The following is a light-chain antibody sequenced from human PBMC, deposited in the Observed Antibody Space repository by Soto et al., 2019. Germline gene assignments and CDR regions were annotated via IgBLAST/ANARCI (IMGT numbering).Light chain of an antibody. CDR1: QSVSSNY. V-gene: IGKV3-20*01. CDR2: GTS. J-gene: IGKJ2*01. CDR3: QQYGSSPYT. Sequence: EIGVTQSPGTLSLSPGERATLSCRASQSVSSNYLAWYHQKPGQAPRLLIYGTSNRATGIPDRFSGSGSGTDFTLTISRLEPEDYAVYYCQQYGSSPYTFGQGTKLEIK.